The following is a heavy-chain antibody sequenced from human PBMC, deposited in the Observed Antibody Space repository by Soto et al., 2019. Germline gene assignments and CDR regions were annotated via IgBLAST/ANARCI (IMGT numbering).Heavy chain of an antibody. CDR1: GGSISSYY. V-gene: IGHV4-59*01. J-gene: IGHJ5*02. CDR3: ARDRFPAVAGHNWFDP. D-gene: IGHD6-19*01. Sequence: SETLSLTCTVSGGSISSYYWSWIRQPPGKGLEWIGYIYYSGSTNYNPSLKSRVTISVDTSKNQFSLKLSSVTAADTAVYYCARDRFPAVAGHNWFDPWGQGTLVTVSS. CDR2: IYYSGST.